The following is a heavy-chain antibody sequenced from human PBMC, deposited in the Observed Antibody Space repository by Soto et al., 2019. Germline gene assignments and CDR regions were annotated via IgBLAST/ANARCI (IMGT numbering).Heavy chain of an antibody. Sequence: ASVKVSCKASGYTFTSYAMHWVRQAPGQRLEWMGWINAGNGNTKYSQKFQGRVTITRDTSASTAYMELSSLRSEDTAVYYCARVGSGWENYFDYSGQGTLVTVSS. CDR2: INAGNGNT. CDR1: GYTFTSYA. D-gene: IGHD6-19*01. J-gene: IGHJ4*02. V-gene: IGHV1-3*01. CDR3: ARVGSGWENYFDY.